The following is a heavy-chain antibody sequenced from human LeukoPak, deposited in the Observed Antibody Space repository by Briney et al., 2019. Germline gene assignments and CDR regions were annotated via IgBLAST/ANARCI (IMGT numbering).Heavy chain of an antibody. CDR3: ARVRQWLDPFDY. Sequence: GGSLRLSCAASGFTFDDYGMSWVRQAPGKGLEWISGINWNGGSTGYADSVKGRFTISRDNAKNSLYLQMNSLRAEDTALYYCARVRQWLDPFDYWGQGTLVTVSS. J-gene: IGHJ4*02. D-gene: IGHD6-19*01. V-gene: IGHV3-20*04. CDR1: GFTFDDYG. CDR2: INWNGGST.